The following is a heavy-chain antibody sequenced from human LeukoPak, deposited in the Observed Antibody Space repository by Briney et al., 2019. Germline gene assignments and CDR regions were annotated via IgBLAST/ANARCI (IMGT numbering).Heavy chain of an antibody. V-gene: IGHV4-38-2*01. CDR3: ATSTYYYGSGSPPGVDY. J-gene: IGHJ4*02. CDR2: IYHSGST. Sequence: PSXTLXLTCAVSGYSISSGYYWGWIRPPPGKGLEWIXSIYHSGSTYYNPSLKSRVTISVDTSKNQFSLKLSSVTAADTAVYYCATSTYYYGSGSPPGVDYWGQGTLVTVSS. D-gene: IGHD3-10*01. CDR1: GYSISSGYY.